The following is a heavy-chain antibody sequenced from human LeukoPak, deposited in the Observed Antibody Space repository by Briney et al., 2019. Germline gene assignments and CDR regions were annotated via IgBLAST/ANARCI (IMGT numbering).Heavy chain of an antibody. CDR1: GYTFTGYY. J-gene: IGHJ3*02. V-gene: IGHV1-2*02. D-gene: IGHD3-10*01. CDR2: INPNSGGT. Sequence: GASVKVSCKASGYTFTGYYMHWVRQAPGQGLEWMGWINPNSGGTNYAQKFQGRVTMTRDTSISTAYMELSRLRSDDTAVYYCARVMVRGVIGDAYDIWGQGTMVTASS. CDR3: ARVMVRGVIGDAYDI.